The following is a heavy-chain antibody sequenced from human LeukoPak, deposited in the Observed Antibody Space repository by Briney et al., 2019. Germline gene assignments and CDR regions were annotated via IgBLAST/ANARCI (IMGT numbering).Heavy chain of an antibody. D-gene: IGHD3-22*01. CDR1: GGSISSYH. Sequence: PSETLSLTCTVSGGSISSYHWSWIRQPPGKGLEWIGDIYYSGSTNYNPSLKSRVTISVDTSKNQFSLKLSSVTAADTAVYYCARDRTYYYDSSGYFYGMDVWGQGTTVTVSS. V-gene: IGHV4-59*01. CDR2: IYYSGST. CDR3: ARDRTYYYDSSGYFYGMDV. J-gene: IGHJ6*02.